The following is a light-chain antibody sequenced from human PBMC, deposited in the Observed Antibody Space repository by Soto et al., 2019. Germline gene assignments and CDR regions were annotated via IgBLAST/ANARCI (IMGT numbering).Light chain of an antibody. CDR1: QSISNW. J-gene: IGKJ1*01. V-gene: IGKV1-5*01. CDR3: QQYNNWPQT. CDR2: DAS. Sequence: DVKMSQSPSTLSASIGDRVTITCRASQSISNWLAWYQQKQGKAPKLLIYDASSLESGVPSRFSGSGSGTEFTLTISSLQSEDFAVYYCQQYNNWPQTFGQRTKV.